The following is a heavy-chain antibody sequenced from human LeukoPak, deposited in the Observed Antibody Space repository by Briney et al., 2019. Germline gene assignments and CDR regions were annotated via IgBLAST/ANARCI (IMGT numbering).Heavy chain of an antibody. CDR1: GFTFSSYE. J-gene: IGHJ5*02. Sequence: GGSLRLSCAASGFTFSSYEMNWVRQAPGKGLEWVSYISSSSSTIYYADSVKGRFTISRDNAKNSLYLQMNSLRDEDTAVYYCARERDSSSWPNWFDPWGQGTLVTVSS. CDR2: ISSSSSTI. D-gene: IGHD6-13*01. V-gene: IGHV3-48*02. CDR3: ARERDSSSWPNWFDP.